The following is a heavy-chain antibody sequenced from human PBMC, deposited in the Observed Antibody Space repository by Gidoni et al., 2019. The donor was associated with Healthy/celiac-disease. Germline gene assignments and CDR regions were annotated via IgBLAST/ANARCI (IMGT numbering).Heavy chain of an antibody. J-gene: IGHJ4*02. V-gene: IGHV4-34*01. D-gene: IGHD5-12*01. Sequence: QVQLQQWGAGLLKPSETLSLTCAVYGGSFSGYYWRWIRQPPGKGLEWIGEIYQSGSTNYNPSLKSRVTISVDTSKSQFALNLSSVTAADTAVYYCARGPRQRWLQSPFDYWGQGTLVTVSS. CDR1: GGSFSGYY. CDR2: IYQSGST. CDR3: ARGPRQRWLQSPFDY.